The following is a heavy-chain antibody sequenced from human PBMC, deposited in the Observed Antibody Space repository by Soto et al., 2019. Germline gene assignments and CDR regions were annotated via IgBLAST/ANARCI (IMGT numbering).Heavy chain of an antibody. J-gene: IGHJ1*01. Sequence: QLQLQESGPGLVKPSETLSLTCTVSSGSISSSSYYWGWIRQPPGKGLEWIGSIYYSGSTYYNPSLKSRVTISVDTSKNHFSLKLSSVTAADTAVYYCASSYSSGWYWVEYFQHWGQGTLVTVSS. D-gene: IGHD6-19*01. V-gene: IGHV4-39*02. CDR2: IYYSGST. CDR1: SGSISSSSYY. CDR3: ASSYSSGWYWVEYFQH.